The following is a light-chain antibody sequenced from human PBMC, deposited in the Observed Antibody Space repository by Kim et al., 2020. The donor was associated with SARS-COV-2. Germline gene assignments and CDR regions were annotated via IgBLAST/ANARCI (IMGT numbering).Light chain of an antibody. CDR1: KLMEKY. V-gene: IGLV3-1*01. Sequence: SYELTQPPSVSVSPGQTANITCSGDKLMEKYTSWYQQKPGQSPVLVIHQDYKRPSGIPERFSGSNLGNTATLTITGTQPIDEADYYCQAWARSSAGVFGPGTKVTVL. J-gene: IGLJ1*01. CDR2: QDY. CDR3: QAWARSSAGV.